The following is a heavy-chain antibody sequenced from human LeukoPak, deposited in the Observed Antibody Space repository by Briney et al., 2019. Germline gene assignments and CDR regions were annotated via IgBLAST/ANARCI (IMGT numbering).Heavy chain of an antibody. Sequence: TGGSLRLSCSASGFTFSSYAMHWVRQAPGKGLEYVSSITSNGDTTYYTDSVKGRFTISRDNSKNTLYLQMSSLRAEDTAVYYCLKDRLGTGDYWGQGTLATVSS. V-gene: IGHV3-64D*06. CDR2: ITSNGDTT. CDR3: LKDRLGTGDY. J-gene: IGHJ4*02. CDR1: GFTFSSYA. D-gene: IGHD7-27*01.